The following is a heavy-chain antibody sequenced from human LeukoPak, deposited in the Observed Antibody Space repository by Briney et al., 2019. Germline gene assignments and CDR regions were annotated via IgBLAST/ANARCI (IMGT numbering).Heavy chain of an antibody. J-gene: IGHJ4*02. CDR1: GFTFGSYG. D-gene: IGHD4-17*01. V-gene: IGHV3-30*03. Sequence: GGSLRLSCAASGFTFGSYGMHWVRQAPGKGLEWVAVISYDGSNKYYADSVKGRFTISRDNSKNTLYLQMNSLRAEDTAVYYCARDWYGDSYFDYWGQGTLVTVSS. CDR2: ISYDGSNK. CDR3: ARDWYGDSYFDY.